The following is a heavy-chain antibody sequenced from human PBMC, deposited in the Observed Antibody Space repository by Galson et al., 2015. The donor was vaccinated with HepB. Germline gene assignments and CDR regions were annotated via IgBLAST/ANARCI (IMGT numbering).Heavy chain of an antibody. Sequence: SLRLSCAASGFTFSSYWMSWVRQAPGKGLEWVANIRQDGSEKYYVDSVKGRFTISRDNAKNSLYLQMNSLRAEDTAVYYCARLLTSWPYSYFDYWGQGTLVTVSS. D-gene: IGHD3-9*01. CDR3: ARLLTSWPYSYFDY. CDR2: IRQDGSEK. V-gene: IGHV3-7*01. CDR1: GFTFSSYW. J-gene: IGHJ4*02.